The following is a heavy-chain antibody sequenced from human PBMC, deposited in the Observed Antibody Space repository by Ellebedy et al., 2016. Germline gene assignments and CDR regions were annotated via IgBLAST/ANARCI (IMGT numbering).Heavy chain of an antibody. J-gene: IGHJ6*02. V-gene: IGHV4-31*03. CDR1: GGSISSGGYY. CDR2: IYYSGST. D-gene: IGHD5-18*01. CDR3: ASGVTSYGYGTYYYYGMDV. Sequence: LRLSCTVSGGSISSGGYYWSWIRRHPGKGLEWIGYIYYSGSTYYNPSLKSRVTISVDTSKNQFSLKLSSVTAADTAVYYCASGVTSYGYGTYYYYGMDVWGQGTTVTVSS.